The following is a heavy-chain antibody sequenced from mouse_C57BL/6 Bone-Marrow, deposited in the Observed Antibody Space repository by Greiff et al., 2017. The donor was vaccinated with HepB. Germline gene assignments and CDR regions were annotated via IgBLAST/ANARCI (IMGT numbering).Heavy chain of an antibody. Sequence: VQLKESGPGLVKPSQSLSLTCSVTGYSITSGYYWNWIRQFPGNKLEWMGYISYDGSNNYNPSLKNRISITRDTSKNQFFLKLNSVTTEDTATYYCARSSGGSEDYFDDWGQGTTLTVSS. J-gene: IGHJ2*01. CDR2: ISYDGSN. D-gene: IGHD1-1*01. CDR3: ARSSGGSEDYFDD. V-gene: IGHV3-6*01. CDR1: GYSITSGYY.